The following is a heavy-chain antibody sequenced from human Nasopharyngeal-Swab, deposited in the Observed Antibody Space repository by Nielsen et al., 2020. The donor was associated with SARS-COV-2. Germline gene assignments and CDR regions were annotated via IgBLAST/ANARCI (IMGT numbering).Heavy chain of an antibody. D-gene: IGHD5-18*01. V-gene: IGHV5-51*01. J-gene: IGHJ4*02. CDR3: ARLHTAMVDGYFDY. Sequence: KVSCKGSGYSFTSYWIGWVRQMPGKGLEWMGIIYPGDSDTRYSPSFQGQVTISADKSIGTAYLQWSSLKASDTAMYYCARLHTAMVDGYFDYWGQGTLVTVSS. CDR1: GYSFTSYW. CDR2: IYPGDSDT.